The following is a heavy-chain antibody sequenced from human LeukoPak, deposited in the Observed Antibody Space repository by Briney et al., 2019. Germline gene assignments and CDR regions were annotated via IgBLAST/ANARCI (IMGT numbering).Heavy chain of an antibody. V-gene: IGHV4-31*03. CDR1: GGSISSGGYY. Sequence: SETLSLTCTVSGGSISSGGYYWSWIRQHPGTGLEWIGYIYYSGSTYYNPSLKSRVTISVDTSKNQFSLKLSSVTAADTAVYYCARGMTYYYDSSGYYSPFDYWGQGTLVTVSS. CDR2: IYYSGST. CDR3: ARGMTYYYDSSGYYSPFDY. D-gene: IGHD3-22*01. J-gene: IGHJ4*02.